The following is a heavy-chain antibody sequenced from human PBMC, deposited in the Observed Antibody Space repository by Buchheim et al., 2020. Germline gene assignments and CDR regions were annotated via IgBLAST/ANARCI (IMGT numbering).Heavy chain of an antibody. J-gene: IGHJ6*02. CDR1: GFTFSSYA. V-gene: IGHV3-30*04. CDR3: ARYYYDSSGYYGLYGMDV. Sequence: QVQLVESGGGVVQPGRSLRLSCAASGFTFSSYAMQWVRQAPGKGLEWVAVISYDGSSKYYSESVKGRFTISRANSKNTLYLQMNSLRAEDTAVYYCARYYYDSSGYYGLYGMDVWGQGTT. CDR2: ISYDGSSK. D-gene: IGHD3-22*01.